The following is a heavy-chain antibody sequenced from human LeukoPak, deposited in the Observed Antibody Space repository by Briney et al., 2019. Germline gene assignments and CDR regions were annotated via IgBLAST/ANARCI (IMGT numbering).Heavy chain of an antibody. CDR2: IYYSGST. V-gene: IGHV4-39*07. D-gene: IGHD3-22*01. Sequence: PSETLSLTCTVSGGSISSSSYYWGWIRQPPGKGLEWIGSIYYSGSTYYNPSLKSRVTISVDTSRNQFSLRLTSVTAADTAVYFCTRGRITRILVLNYYHSYMDVWGKGTTVIVSS. J-gene: IGHJ6*03. CDR3: TRGRITRILVLNYYHSYMDV. CDR1: GGSISSSSYY.